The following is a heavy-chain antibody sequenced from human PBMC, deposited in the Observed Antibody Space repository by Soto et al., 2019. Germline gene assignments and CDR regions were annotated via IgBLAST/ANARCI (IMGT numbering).Heavy chain of an antibody. CDR3: AKDPQSITIFGVVINGPFDY. CDR2: ISYDGSNK. Sequence: LRLSCAASGFTFSSYGMHWVCQAPGKGLEWVAVISYDGSNKYYADSVKGRFTISRDNSKNTLYLQMNSLRAEDTAVYYCAKDPQSITIFGVVINGPFDYWGQGTQVTVSS. D-gene: IGHD3-3*01. V-gene: IGHV3-30*18. CDR1: GFTFSSYG. J-gene: IGHJ4*02.